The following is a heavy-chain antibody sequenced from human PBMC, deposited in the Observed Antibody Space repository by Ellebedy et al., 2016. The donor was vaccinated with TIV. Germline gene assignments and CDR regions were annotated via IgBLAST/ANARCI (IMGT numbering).Heavy chain of an antibody. Sequence: GGSLRLSXAASGFTFIIYSLNRVRQAPGKGLEWVSYISSNSRTIYYADSVKGRFTISRDNAKNSLYLQMNSLRAEDTAVYYCARVEPFYCSSTSCKNLGSDYWGQGTLVTVSS. CDR2: ISSNSRTI. V-gene: IGHV3-48*04. CDR3: ARVEPFYCSSTSCKNLGSDY. J-gene: IGHJ4*02. CDR1: GFTFIIYS. D-gene: IGHD2-2*01.